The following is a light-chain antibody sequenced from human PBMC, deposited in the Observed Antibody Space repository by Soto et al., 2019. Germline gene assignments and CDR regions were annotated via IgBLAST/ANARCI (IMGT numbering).Light chain of an antibody. CDR2: DVN. CDR1: LSDVGGQNF. Sequence: QSALTQPPSASGSPGQSVTISCTGTLSDVGGQNFVSWYQQDPGKAPKLMIYDVNKRPSGVPDRFSGSKSGNTASLTVSGLQAEDEANYYCQSYDSSLSGSKVFGTGTKVTVL. J-gene: IGLJ1*01. V-gene: IGLV2-8*01. CDR3: QSYDSSLSGSKV.